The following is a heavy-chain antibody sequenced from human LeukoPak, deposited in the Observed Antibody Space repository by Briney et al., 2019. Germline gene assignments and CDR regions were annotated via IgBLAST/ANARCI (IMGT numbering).Heavy chain of an antibody. CDR2: ISYDGSNK. V-gene: IGHV3-30*04. J-gene: IGHJ4*02. CDR1: GFTFSSYA. Sequence: PGGSLRLPCAASGFTFSSYAMHWVRQAPGKGLEWVAVISYDGSNKYYADSVKGRFTISRDNSKNTLYLQMNSLRAEDTAVYYCARSQGWLLKNYFDYWGQGTLVTVSS. CDR3: ARSQGWLLKNYFDY. D-gene: IGHD3-22*01.